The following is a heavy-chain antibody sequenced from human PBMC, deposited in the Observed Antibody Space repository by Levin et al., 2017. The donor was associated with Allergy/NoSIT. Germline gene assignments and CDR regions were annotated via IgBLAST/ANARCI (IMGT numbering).Heavy chain of an antibody. CDR1: GVSISSYY. D-gene: IGHD4-23*01. J-gene: IGHJ4*02. Sequence: PSETLSLTCTVSGVSISSYYWSWIRQPPGKGLEYIAYIYYIGSTNYDPSLNPSLKTRVTISVDMSSNQFSLHLSSVTAADTAVYYCARAWDYGGIPCLDYWGQGMLVTVSS. CDR2: IYYIGST. CDR3: ARAWDYGGIPCLDY. V-gene: IGHV4-59*01.